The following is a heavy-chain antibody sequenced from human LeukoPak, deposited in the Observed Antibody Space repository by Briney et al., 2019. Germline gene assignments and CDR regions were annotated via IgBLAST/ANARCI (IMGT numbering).Heavy chain of an antibody. CDR2: IYTSGST. J-gene: IGHJ4*02. D-gene: IGHD3-22*01. CDR3: ASAYYDSSGYPFDY. V-gene: IGHV4-61*02. CDR1: GGSISSGSYY. Sequence: SQTLSLTCTVSGGSISSGSYYWSWIRQPAGKGLEWIGRIYTSGSTNYNPSLKSRVTISVDTSKNQFSLKLSSVTAADTAVYYCASAYYDSSGYPFDYWGQGTLVTVSS.